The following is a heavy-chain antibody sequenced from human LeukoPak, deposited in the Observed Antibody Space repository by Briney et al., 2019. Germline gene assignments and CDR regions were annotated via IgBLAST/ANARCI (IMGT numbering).Heavy chain of an antibody. V-gene: IGHV1-46*01. CDR2: INPSGGST. CDR3: ARVLVFRGVIRLGGADY. D-gene: IGHD3-10*01. Sequence: ASVKVSCKASGYTFTSYYMHWVRQAPGQGLEWMGIINPSGGSTSYAQKFQGRVTITRDTSTSTVYMELSSLRSEDTAVYYCARVLVFRGVIRLGGADYWGQGTLVTVSS. J-gene: IGHJ4*02. CDR1: GYTFTSYY.